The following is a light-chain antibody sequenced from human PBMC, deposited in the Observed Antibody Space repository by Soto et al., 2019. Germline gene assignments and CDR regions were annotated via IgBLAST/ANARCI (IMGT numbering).Light chain of an antibody. V-gene: IGKV1-12*01. J-gene: IGKJ2*01. CDR3: QQANSFPYT. CDR2: AVS. Sequence: DIQMTQSPSSVSASVGDRVTIACRASQGISNWLAWYQQKPGEAPNLLIYAVSSLRSGVPSRFSGSGSGTDFTLTISSLQPEDFATYYCQQANSFPYTFGQGTKLEIK. CDR1: QGISNW.